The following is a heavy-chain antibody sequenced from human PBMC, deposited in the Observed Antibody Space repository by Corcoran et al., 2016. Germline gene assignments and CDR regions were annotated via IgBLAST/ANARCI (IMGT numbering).Heavy chain of an antibody. Sequence: EVQLVESGGGLVKPGGSLRLSCAASGFTFSNAWMNWVRQAPGKGLEWVGRIKSKTDGGPTDYAAPVKGRFTISRDYYKNTLYLQMNSRKTEDTAVYYCTTDRSIAAAPAGWGQGTLVTVSS. CDR2: IKSKTDGGPT. D-gene: IGHD6-13*01. CDR3: TTDRSIAAAPAG. J-gene: IGHJ4*02. V-gene: IGHV3-15*07. CDR1: GFTFSNAW.